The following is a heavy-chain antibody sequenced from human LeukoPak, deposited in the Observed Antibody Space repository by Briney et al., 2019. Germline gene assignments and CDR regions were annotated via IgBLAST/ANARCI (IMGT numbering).Heavy chain of an antibody. J-gene: IGHJ4*02. CDR1: GHTLKDLS. Sequence: ASVKVSCKAFGHTLKDLSIHWVRQAPGKGLEWLGGFDPEDDERMYAPKFQGRVTVTEDNSIDTAYMELTSLSSDDTGVYYRSTETAGNYWGQGTLVTVSS. V-gene: IGHV1-24*01. CDR2: FDPEDDER. CDR3: STETAGNY.